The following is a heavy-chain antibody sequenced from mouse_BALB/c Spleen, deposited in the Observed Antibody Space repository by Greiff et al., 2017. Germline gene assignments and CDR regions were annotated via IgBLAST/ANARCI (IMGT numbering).Heavy chain of an antibody. CDR3: ADYRYDDWYFDV. D-gene: IGHD2-14*01. Sequence: VQLQQSGPSLVKPSQTLSLTCSVTGDSITSGYWNWIRKFPGNKLEYMGYISYSGSTYYNPSLKSRISITRDTSKNQYYLQLNSVTTEDTATYYCADYRYDDWYFDVWGAGTTVTVSS. V-gene: IGHV3-8*02. J-gene: IGHJ1*01. CDR1: GDSITSGY. CDR2: ISYSGST.